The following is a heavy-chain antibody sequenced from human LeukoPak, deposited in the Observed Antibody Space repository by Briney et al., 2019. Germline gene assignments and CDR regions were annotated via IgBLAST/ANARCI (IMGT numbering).Heavy chain of an antibody. D-gene: IGHD2-2*02. V-gene: IGHV1-69*13. J-gene: IGHJ5*02. CDR2: IIPIFGTA. Sequence: GASVKVSCKASGYTFTSYAISWVRQAPGQGLEWMGGIIPIFGTANYAQKFQGRVTITADESTSTAYMELSSLRSEDTAVYYCARDAWTIVVVPAAIPGGWFVFDPWGQGTLVTVSS. CDR1: GYTFTSYA. CDR3: ARDAWTIVVVPAAIPGGWFVFDP.